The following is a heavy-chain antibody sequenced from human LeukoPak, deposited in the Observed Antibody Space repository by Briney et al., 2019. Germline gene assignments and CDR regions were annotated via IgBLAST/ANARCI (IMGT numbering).Heavy chain of an antibody. CDR1: GFTFSSYE. V-gene: IGHV3-23*01. CDR2: ISGSGGST. Sequence: GGSLRLSCAASGFTFSSYEMNWVRQAPGKGLEWVSAISGSGGSTYYADSVKGRFTISRDNSKNTLYLQMNSLRAEDTAVYYCAKAIYSSGSEDYWGQGTLVTVSS. D-gene: IGHD6-19*01. J-gene: IGHJ4*02. CDR3: AKAIYSSGSEDY.